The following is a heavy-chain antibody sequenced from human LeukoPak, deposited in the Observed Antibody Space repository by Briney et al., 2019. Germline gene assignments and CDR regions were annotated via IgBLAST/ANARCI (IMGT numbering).Heavy chain of an antibody. J-gene: IGHJ3*02. CDR3: ATNYKLELPHDAFDI. D-gene: IGHD1-7*01. CDR1: GYTLTELS. V-gene: IGHV1-24*01. CDR2: FDPEDGET. Sequence: ASVKVSCKVSGYTLTELSMHWVRQAPGKGLEWMGGFDPEDGETIYAQKFQGRVTMTEDTSTDTAYMELSSLRSEGTAVYYCATNYKLELPHDAFDIWGQGTMVTVSS.